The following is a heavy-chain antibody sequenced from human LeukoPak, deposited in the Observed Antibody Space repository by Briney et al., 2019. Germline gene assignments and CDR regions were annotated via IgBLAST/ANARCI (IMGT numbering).Heavy chain of an antibody. CDR1: GYSFTSYW. J-gene: IGHJ5*02. Sequence: GESLQTSCKGSGYSFTSYWIGWVRQMPGKGLEWMGIIYPGDSDTRYSPSFQGQVTISADKSISTAYLQWSSLKASDTAMYYCARLGIVVVPAAIVAGWFDPWGQGTLVTVSS. CDR2: IYPGDSDT. CDR3: ARLGIVVVPAAIVAGWFDP. V-gene: IGHV5-51*01. D-gene: IGHD2-2*03.